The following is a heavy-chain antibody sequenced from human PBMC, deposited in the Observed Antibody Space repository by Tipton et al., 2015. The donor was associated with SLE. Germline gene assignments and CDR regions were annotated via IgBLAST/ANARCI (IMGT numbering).Heavy chain of an antibody. CDR2: IYYSGST. D-gene: IGHD3-22*01. CDR1: GGSISTYY. Sequence: TLSLTCTVSGGSISTYYWSWIRQPPGKGLEWIGNIYYSGSTYYNPSLRSRVTISVDTSKSQFSLKLSSVTAADTAVYYCASTYYYDGSGYYGPFDYWGQGTLVTVSS. J-gene: IGHJ4*02. CDR3: ASTYYYDGSGYYGPFDY. V-gene: IGHV4-59*08.